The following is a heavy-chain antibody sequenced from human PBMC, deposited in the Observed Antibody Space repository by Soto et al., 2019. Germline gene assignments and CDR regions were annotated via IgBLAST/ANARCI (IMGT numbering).Heavy chain of an antibody. CDR2: ISSSSSYI. CDR1: GFTFSSYN. Sequence: PGGSLRLSCAASGFTFSSYNMNWVRQAPGKGLECVSSISSSSSYIYYADSVKGRFTISRDNAKNSLYLQMNSLRAEDTAVYYCARSAGDYYGMDVWGQETTVTVSS. D-gene: IGHD3-10*01. CDR3: ARSAGDYYGMDV. V-gene: IGHV3-21*01. J-gene: IGHJ6*02.